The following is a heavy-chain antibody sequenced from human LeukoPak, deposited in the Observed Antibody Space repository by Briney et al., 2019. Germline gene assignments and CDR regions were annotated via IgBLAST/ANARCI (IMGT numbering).Heavy chain of an antibody. CDR3: ARRDRGYYDSSGYNWFDP. CDR1: GYTFTSYD. D-gene: IGHD3-22*01. Sequence: VASMKVSCKASGYTFTSYDINWVRQATGQGLEWMGWMNPNSGNTGYAQKFQGRVTMTRNTSISTAYMELSSLRSEDTAVYYCARRDRGYYDSSGYNWFDPWGQGTLVTVSS. J-gene: IGHJ5*02. V-gene: IGHV1-8*01. CDR2: MNPNSGNT.